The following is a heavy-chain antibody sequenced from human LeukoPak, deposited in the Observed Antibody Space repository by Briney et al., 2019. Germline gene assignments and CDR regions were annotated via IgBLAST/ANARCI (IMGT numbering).Heavy chain of an antibody. Sequence: GGALRLSCAASGFTFSTYYMSWVRQAPGTGLEWVAHIKQDGSEKDYVDSVQGRFTKSRDNAKNALYLQMNSLTAEDTAGYCCARVSFAARWEWGQEPRVTVSS. D-gene: IGHD6-6*01. CDR3: ARVSFAARWE. CDR1: GFTFSTYY. V-gene: IGHV3-7*01. CDR2: IKQDGSEK. J-gene: IGHJ4*02.